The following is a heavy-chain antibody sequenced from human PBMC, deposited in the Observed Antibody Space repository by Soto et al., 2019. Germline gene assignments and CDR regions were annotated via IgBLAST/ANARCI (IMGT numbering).Heavy chain of an antibody. Sequence: GASVKVSCKTSGYTFSSYGTNWVRQAPGHGLEWMGWINNYSGNTKYAQRFQGRITMSTDTSTSTAYMEVRSLTYDDTAVYYCARRSSTNYYYGMDVWGQGTTVTVSS. CDR2: INNYSGNT. D-gene: IGHD2-2*01. CDR1: GYTFSSYG. CDR3: ARRSSTNYYYGMDV. J-gene: IGHJ6*02. V-gene: IGHV1-18*01.